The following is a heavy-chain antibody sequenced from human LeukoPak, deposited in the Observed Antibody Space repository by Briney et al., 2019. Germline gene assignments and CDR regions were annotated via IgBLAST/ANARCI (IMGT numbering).Heavy chain of an antibody. CDR2: ISAYNGNT. V-gene: IGHV1-18*01. CDR1: GYTFTSYG. Sequence: ASVKVSCKASGYTFTSYGISWVRQAPGQGLEWMGWISAYNGNTNYAQKLQGRVTMTTDTSTSTAYMELRSLRSDDTAVYYCARPISGQHDNWFDPWGQGTLVTVSS. J-gene: IGHJ5*02. CDR3: ARPISGQHDNWFDP. D-gene: IGHD2-21*01.